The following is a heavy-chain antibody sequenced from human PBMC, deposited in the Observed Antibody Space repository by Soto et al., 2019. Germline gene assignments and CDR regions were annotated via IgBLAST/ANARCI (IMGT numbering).Heavy chain of an antibody. D-gene: IGHD4-17*01. Sequence: SVKVSCKASGGTFSSYAISWVRQAPGQGLEWMGGIIPIFGAANYAQKFQGRVTITADESTSTAYMELSSMRSEDTAVYYCARGYGDYYYYYGMDVWGQGTTVTVSS. V-gene: IGHV1-69*13. CDR3: ARGYGDYYYYYGMDV. CDR1: GGTFSSYA. J-gene: IGHJ6*02. CDR2: IIPIFGAA.